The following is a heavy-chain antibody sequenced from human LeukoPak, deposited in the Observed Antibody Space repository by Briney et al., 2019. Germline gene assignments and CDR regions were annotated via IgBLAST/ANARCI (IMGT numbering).Heavy chain of an antibody. D-gene: IGHD5-18*01. CDR1: GGSFSGYY. CDR2: IYHSGST. Sequence: SETLSLTCAVYGGSFSGYYWSWLRQPPGKGLEWIGSIYHSGSTYYNPSLKSRVTISVDTSKNQFSLKLSSVTAADTAVYYCAGDTAMVNSFDYWGQGTLVTVSS. V-gene: IGHV4-34*01. J-gene: IGHJ4*02. CDR3: AGDTAMVNSFDY.